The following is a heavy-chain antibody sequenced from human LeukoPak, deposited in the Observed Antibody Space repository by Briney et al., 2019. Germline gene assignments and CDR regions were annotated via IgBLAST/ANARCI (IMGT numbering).Heavy chain of an antibody. CDR2: ISSSSTSI. V-gene: IGHV3-21*01. CDR3: ARYGDYGGYYFDY. CDR1: GFTFSSYE. Sequence: GGSLRLSCAASGFTFSSYEMNWVRQAPGKGLEWVSSISSSSTSIYYADSVKGRFTISRDNAKNSLYLQMNSLRAEDTALYYCARYGDYGGYYFDYWGQGTQVTVSS. D-gene: IGHD4-17*01. J-gene: IGHJ4*02.